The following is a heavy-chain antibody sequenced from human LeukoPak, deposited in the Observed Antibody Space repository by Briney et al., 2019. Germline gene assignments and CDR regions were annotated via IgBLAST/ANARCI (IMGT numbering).Heavy chain of an antibody. J-gene: IGHJ5*02. V-gene: IGHV4-59*08. CDR2: IYYSGST. D-gene: IGHD3-3*01. Sequence: MASETLSLTCTVSGGSISSYYWSWIRQPPGKGLEWIGYIYYSGSTNYNPSLKSRVTISVDTSKNQFSLKLSSVTAADTAVYYCAGSFYDFWSGLSSWFDPWGQGTLVTVSS. CDR3: AGSFYDFWSGLSSWFDP. CDR1: GGSISSYY.